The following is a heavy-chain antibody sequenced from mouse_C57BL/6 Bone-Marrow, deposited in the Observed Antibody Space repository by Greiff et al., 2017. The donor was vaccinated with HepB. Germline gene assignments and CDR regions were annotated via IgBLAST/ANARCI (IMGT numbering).Heavy chain of an antibody. CDR3: TGFAY. Sequence: EVKLQESGGGLVQPGGSMKLSCVASGFTFSNYWMNWVRQSPEKGLEWVAQIRLKSDNYATHYAESVKGRFTISRDDSQSSVYLQMNNLMAEDTGIYYCTGFAYWGQGTLVTVSA. J-gene: IGHJ3*01. CDR2: IRLKSDNYAT. V-gene: IGHV6-3*01. CDR1: GFTFSNYW.